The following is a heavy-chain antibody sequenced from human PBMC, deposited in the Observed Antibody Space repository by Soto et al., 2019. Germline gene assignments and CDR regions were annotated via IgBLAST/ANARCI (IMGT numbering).Heavy chain of an antibody. J-gene: IGHJ6*02. D-gene: IGHD3-3*01. V-gene: IGHV3-9*01. CDR2: ISWNSGSI. CDR3: AKDKAPLLGMISGAVIYCYGMDV. Sequence: GGSLRLSCAASGFTFSNYAMHWVRQAPGKGLEWVSGISWNSGSIGYADSVKGRFTISRDNAKNSLYLQMNSLRAEDTAVYYCAKDKAPLLGMISGAVIYCYGMDVWGQGTTVTVSS. CDR1: GFTFSNYA.